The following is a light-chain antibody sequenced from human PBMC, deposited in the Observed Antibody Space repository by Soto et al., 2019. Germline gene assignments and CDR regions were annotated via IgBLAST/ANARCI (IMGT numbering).Light chain of an antibody. V-gene: IGLV1-40*01. CDR3: QSYDSTLSGSRV. J-gene: IGLJ2*01. CDR1: SSNIGANYD. CDR2: GNS. Sequence: QSVLTQPPSVSGAPGQRVTISCTGSSSNIGANYDVHWYHQVPGTAPKLLIYGNSNRPSGVPDQFSGSKSGTSASLAITGLQAEDEADYYCQSYDSTLSGSRVFGGGTKLTVL.